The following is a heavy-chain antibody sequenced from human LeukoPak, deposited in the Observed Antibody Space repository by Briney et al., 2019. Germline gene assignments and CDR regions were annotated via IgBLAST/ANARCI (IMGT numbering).Heavy chain of an antibody. V-gene: IGHV4-4*07. J-gene: IGHJ3*02. CDR2: IYASGST. CDR3: ARDPHGGNSVGAFDI. Sequence: SETLSLTCTVSGASISSYYWTWIRQPAGNGLEWIGRIYASGSTNYNPSFKSRVTMSVDTSKNQFSLKMSSVTAADTAVYYCARDPHGGNSVGAFDIWGQGTMVTVSS. D-gene: IGHD4-23*01. CDR1: GASISSYY.